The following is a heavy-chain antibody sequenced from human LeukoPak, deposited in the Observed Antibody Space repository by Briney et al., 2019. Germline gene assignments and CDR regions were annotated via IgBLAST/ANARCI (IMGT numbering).Heavy chain of an antibody. V-gene: IGHV4-31*03. J-gene: IGHJ4*02. CDR1: GDSISSGGYY. D-gene: IGHD3-16*01. CDR2: IYYNGDT. CDR3: ARDGGAYSSDF. Sequence: SQTLSLTCTVSGDSISSGGYYWSWIRQHPGKGLEWIGYIYYNGDTYYNPSIKSRVTLSLDTSKNQFSLKLSSVTAADTAVYYCARDGGAYSSDFWGQGTLVTVSS.